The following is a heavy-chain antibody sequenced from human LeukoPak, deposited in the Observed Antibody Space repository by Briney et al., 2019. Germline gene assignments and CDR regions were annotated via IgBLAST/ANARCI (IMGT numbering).Heavy chain of an antibody. V-gene: IGHV3-48*03. Sequence: GGSLRLSCAASGFTFSSYEMNWVRQAPGKGLEWVSYISSSGSTIYYADSVKGRFTISRDNSKNTLYLQIIGLRAEDTAIYYCARVSRSSAYYNPNWFDPWGQGTLVTVSS. CDR1: GFTFSSYE. J-gene: IGHJ5*02. CDR2: ISSSGSTI. D-gene: IGHD3-22*01. CDR3: ARVSRSSAYYNPNWFDP.